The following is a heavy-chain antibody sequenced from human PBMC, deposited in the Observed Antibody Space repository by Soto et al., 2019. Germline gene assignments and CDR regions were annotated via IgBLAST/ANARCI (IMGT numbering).Heavy chain of an antibody. CDR1: GGPIKTGDYY. CDR3: ARAGFSYGHLLF. D-gene: IGHD3-10*01. Sequence: TLSLTCNVSGGPIKTGDYYWNWIRQPPGKGPEWIGYVFYGGATNYSPSLKSRAAISMDTSKSQFSLSLTSVTAADTAVYYCARAGFSYGHLLFWGQGIRVTVSS. V-gene: IGHV4-30-4*01. J-gene: IGHJ4*02. CDR2: VFYGGAT.